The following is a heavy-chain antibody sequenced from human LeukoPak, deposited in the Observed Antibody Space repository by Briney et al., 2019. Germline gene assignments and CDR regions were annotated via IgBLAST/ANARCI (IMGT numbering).Heavy chain of an antibody. D-gene: IGHD3-10*01. CDR2: INPSGGST. CDR1: GYTFTSYY. Sequence: ASVKVSCKASGYTFTSYYMHWVRQPPGKGLEWMGIINPSGGSTSYAQKFQGRVTMTRDTSTSTVYMELSSLRSEDTAVYYCARAGITMVRGVQNWFDPWGQGTLVTVSP. J-gene: IGHJ5*02. V-gene: IGHV1-46*01. CDR3: ARAGITMVRGVQNWFDP.